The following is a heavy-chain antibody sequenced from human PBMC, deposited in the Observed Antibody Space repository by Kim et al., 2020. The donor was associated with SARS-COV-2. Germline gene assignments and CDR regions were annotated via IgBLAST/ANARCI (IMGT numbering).Heavy chain of an antibody. D-gene: IGHD2-8*01. J-gene: IGHJ4*02. CDR3: ARILYLFDS. CDR2: IYYSGST. CDR1: GGSISGSDYY. Sequence: SETLSLSCTVSGGSISGSDYYWGWIRQPPGKGLEWIGSIYYSGSTYYNPSLKSRVTVSVDTSKNQFSLKLSSVTAADTAIYYCARILYLFDSWGQGTLVTVSS. V-gene: IGHV4-39*01.